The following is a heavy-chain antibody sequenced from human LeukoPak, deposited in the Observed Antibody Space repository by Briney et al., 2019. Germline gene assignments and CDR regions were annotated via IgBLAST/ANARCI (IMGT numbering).Heavy chain of an antibody. CDR3: AKMTAGGGVSASFDG. V-gene: IGHV3-23*01. J-gene: IGHJ4*02. CDR1: GFIFSTYS. D-gene: IGHD3-16*01. Sequence: PGGSLRLSCTASGFIFSTYSMNWVRQAPGKGLEGVSSISGNGATTYYAESVRGRFTISRDNSKNTLFLQMNILEAEDTAVYYCAKMTAGGGVSASFDGWGRGTPVAVSS. CDR2: ISGNGATT.